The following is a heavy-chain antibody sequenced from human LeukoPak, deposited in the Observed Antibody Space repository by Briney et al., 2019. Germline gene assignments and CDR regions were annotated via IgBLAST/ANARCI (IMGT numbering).Heavy chain of an antibody. CDR3: ARQSSGWYPFDY. CDR2: IYYSGST. Sequence: ETLSLTRTVSGGSISSSSYYWGWIRQPPGKGLEWIGSIYYSGSTYYNPSLKSRVTISVDTSKNQFSLKLSSVTAADTAVYYCARQSSGWYPFDYWGQGTLVTVSS. D-gene: IGHD6-19*01. CDR1: GGSISSSSYY. J-gene: IGHJ4*02. V-gene: IGHV4-39*01.